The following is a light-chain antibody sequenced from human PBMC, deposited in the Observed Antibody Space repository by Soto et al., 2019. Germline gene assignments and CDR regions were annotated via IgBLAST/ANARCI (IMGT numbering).Light chain of an antibody. CDR1: QSVTRSS. Sequence: EIVLTQSPGTLSLSPGERATLSCRASQSVTRSSLAWYQQKPGQAPRLLIYGASSRATGIPDRFSGSGSGTHFNLDVSRLEPEDCAMYYCHQYGSSPWTFGQGTKVEIK. J-gene: IGKJ1*01. CDR3: HQYGSSPWT. V-gene: IGKV3-20*01. CDR2: GAS.